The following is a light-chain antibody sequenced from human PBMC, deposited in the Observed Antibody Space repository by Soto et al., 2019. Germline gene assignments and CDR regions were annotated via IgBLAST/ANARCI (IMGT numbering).Light chain of an antibody. V-gene: IGKV1-8*01. CDR2: AAS. Sequence: AIRMTQSPSSFSASTGDRVTITCRASQGISSYLAWYQQKPGKAPKLLIYAASTLQSGVPSRFSGSGSGTDFILTISCLQSEDFATYYCQQYYSYPDTFGQGTRLEIK. CDR3: QQYYSYPDT. J-gene: IGKJ5*01. CDR1: QGISSY.